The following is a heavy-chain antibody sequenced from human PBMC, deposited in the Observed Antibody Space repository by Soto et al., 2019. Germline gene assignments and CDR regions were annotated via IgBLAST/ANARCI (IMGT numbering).Heavy chain of an antibody. J-gene: IGHJ4*02. V-gene: IGHV1-18*04. CDR3: ARTYCSSPRCYSDY. CDR1: GYTFTSHG. CDR2: ISAYNGNT. D-gene: IGHD2-2*01. Sequence: QVQLVQSGAEVKKPGASVKVSCKTSGYTFTSHGISWVRQAPGQGLEWMGWISAYNGNTNYAQKLQGRVTMTTDTPTSTAYIELRSLRADDTAVYYCARTYCSSPRCYSDYWGQGTLVTVSS.